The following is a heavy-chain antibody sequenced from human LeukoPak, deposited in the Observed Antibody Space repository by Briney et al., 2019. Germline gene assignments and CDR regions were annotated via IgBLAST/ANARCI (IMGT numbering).Heavy chain of an antibody. J-gene: IGHJ4*02. D-gene: IGHD5-24*01. V-gene: IGHV1-2*02. CDR3: ARARWLQLRDY. CDR2: INPNSGGT. Sequence: GASVKVSCKASGYTFTGYYIHGVPQAPGQGLEWMGWINPNSGGTNYAQKFQGRVTMTRATSIRTAYMELRRLRSDDTAVYYCARARWLQLRDYWGQGTLVTVSS. CDR1: GYTFTGYY.